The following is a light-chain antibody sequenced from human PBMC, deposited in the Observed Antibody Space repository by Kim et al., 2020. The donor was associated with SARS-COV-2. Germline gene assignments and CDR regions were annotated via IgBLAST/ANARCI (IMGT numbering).Light chain of an antibody. CDR3: QQYNNWPPYT. Sequence: VSPGERATHACRASQSVSSNLAWYQQKPGQAPRLLIYGASTRATGIPARFSGSGSGTEFTLTISSLQSEDSAVYHCQQYNNWPPYTFGQGTKLEI. J-gene: IGKJ2*01. CDR2: GAS. CDR1: QSVSSN. V-gene: IGKV3-15*01.